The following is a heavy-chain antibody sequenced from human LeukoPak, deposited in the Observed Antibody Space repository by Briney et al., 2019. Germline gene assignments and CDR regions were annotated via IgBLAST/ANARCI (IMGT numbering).Heavy chain of an antibody. CDR2: IYRGGST. J-gene: IGHJ4*02. V-gene: IGHV3-53*01. CDR3: AKDTYSSGWYNGY. CDR1: GFTVSTNY. D-gene: IGHD6-19*01. Sequence: GGSLRLSCAASGFTVSTNYMSWVRQAPGKGLEWVSVIYRGGSTNYADSVKGRFTISRDNSKNTLYLQMNSLRAEDTAVYYCAKDTYSSGWYNGYWGQGTLVTVSS.